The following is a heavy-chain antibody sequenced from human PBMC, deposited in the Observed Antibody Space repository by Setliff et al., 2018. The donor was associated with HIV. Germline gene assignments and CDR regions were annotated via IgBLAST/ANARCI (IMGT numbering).Heavy chain of an antibody. V-gene: IGHV4-4*07. CDR3: VGDETTVTFDY. CDR1: GGSFSSYH. D-gene: IGHD4-17*01. J-gene: IGHJ4*02. Sequence: SETLSLTCTVSGGSFSSYHWSWIRHRAGKGLEWIGHIYASGSTKYNPSLESRVTMSVDTSMNQFSLKLTSVTAADTAVYYCVGDETTVTFDYWGQGTLVTVSS. CDR2: IYASGST.